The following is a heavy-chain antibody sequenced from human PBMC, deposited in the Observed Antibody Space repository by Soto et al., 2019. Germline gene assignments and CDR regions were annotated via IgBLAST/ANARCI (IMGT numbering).Heavy chain of an antibody. Sequence: SETLSLTCAVSGGSISSGGYSWSWIRQPPGKGLEWIGYIYHSGSTYYNPSLKSRVTISVDRSKNQFSLKLSSVTAADTAVYYCARARIQLWTNSNWFDPWGQGTLVTVSS. V-gene: IGHV4-30-2*01. CDR1: GGSISSGGYS. CDR3: ARARIQLWTNSNWFDP. CDR2: IYHSGST. J-gene: IGHJ5*02. D-gene: IGHD5-18*01.